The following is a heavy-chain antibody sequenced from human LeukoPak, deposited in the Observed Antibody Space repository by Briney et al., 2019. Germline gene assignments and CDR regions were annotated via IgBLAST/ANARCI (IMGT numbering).Heavy chain of an antibody. J-gene: IGHJ3*02. V-gene: IGHV3-74*01. CDR1: GFTFSSYW. D-gene: IGHD3-10*01. CDR3: ARVDNYYGSGSYYNVLGAFDI. CDR2: INSDGSST. Sequence: PGESLRLSCAASGFTFSSYWMHWVRQAPGKGLVWVSRINSDGSSTSYADSVKGRFTIARDNAKNTLYLQMNSLRAEDTAVYYCARVDNYYGSGSYYNVLGAFDIWGQGTMVTVSS.